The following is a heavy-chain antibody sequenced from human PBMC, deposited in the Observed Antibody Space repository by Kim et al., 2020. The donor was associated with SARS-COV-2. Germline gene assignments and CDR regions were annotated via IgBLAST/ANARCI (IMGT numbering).Heavy chain of an antibody. CDR1: GGIFSNFA. CDR3: ARGEGCSGGSCDFFYYYYGMDV. Sequence: SVKVSCKASGGIFSNFAINWVRQAPGQGLEWMGGIIPIFGTANYAQKFQGRVTITADKSTTTAYMELSTLRSEDTAVYYCARGEGCSGGSCDFFYYYYGMDVWAQGTTVTVSS. J-gene: IGHJ6*02. CDR2: IIPIFGTA. D-gene: IGHD2-15*01. V-gene: IGHV1-69*06.